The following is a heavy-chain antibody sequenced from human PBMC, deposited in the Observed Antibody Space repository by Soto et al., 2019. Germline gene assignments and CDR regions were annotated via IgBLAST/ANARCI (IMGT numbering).Heavy chain of an antibody. V-gene: IGHV1-3*01. CDR1: GYTFTSYG. CDR2: INPGNGNT. CDR3: AREYVYDFWSGYYTFNWFAP. Sequence: ASVKVSCKASGYTFTSYGMNWVRQAPGRGLEWMGWINPGNGNTKYSQKFQGRVIIERDTSASTAYMELSSLRSEDTAVYYCAREYVYDFWSGYYTFNWFAPCGQGTLVTVSS. J-gene: IGHJ5*02. D-gene: IGHD3-3*01.